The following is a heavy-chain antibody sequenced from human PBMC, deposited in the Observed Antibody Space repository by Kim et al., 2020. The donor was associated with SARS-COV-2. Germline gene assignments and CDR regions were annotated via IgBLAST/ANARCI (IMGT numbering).Heavy chain of an antibody. CDR1: GGTFSSYA. Sequence: SVKVSCKASGGTFSSYAISWVRQAPGQGLEWMGGIIPIFGTANYAQKFQGRVTITADESTSTAYMELSSLRSEDTAVYYCARAHSVTGYYVDSETPHYYYGMDVWGQGTTVTVSS. V-gene: IGHV1-69*13. CDR2: IIPIFGTA. CDR3: ARAHSVTGYYVDSETPHYYYGMDV. J-gene: IGHJ6*02. D-gene: IGHD3-9*01.